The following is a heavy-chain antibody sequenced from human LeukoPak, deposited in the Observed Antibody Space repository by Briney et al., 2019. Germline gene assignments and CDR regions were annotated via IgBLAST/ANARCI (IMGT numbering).Heavy chain of an antibody. J-gene: IGHJ3*02. CDR2: IYYSGST. D-gene: IGHD6-13*01. V-gene: IGHV4-39*07. CDR3: ARDSEQLVPHDAFDI. Sequence: PSGTLSLTCTVSGGSISSSSYYWGWIRQPPGTGLEWIGSIYYSGSTYYNPSLKSRVTISVDTSKNQFSLKLSSVTAADTAVYYCARDSEQLVPHDAFDIWGQGTMVTVSS. CDR1: GGSISSSSYY.